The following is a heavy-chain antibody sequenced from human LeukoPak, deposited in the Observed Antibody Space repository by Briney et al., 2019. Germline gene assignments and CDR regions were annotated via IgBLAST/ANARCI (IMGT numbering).Heavy chain of an antibody. J-gene: IGHJ4*02. CDR3: ARGSTARYYYDRSGYYRGAFDY. D-gene: IGHD3-22*01. V-gene: IGHV1-18*01. CDR1: GYTFTSYG. Sequence: ASVKVSCKASGYTFTSYGISWVRQAPRHGLEWMGWISGYNGNTNYAQKLQGRVTMTTDTSTSTAYMELRSLRSDDTAVYYCARGSTARYYYDRSGYYRGAFDYWGQGTLVTVSS. CDR2: ISGYNGNT.